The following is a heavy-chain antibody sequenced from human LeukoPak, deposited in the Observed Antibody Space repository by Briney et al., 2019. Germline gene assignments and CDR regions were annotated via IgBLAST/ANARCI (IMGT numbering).Heavy chain of an antibody. J-gene: IGHJ4*02. CDR3: AKDLRDITMVRGVPTDY. CDR1: GFTFSDYN. CDR2: ISRSGSTK. Sequence: GGSLRLSCAASGFTFSDYNMRWIRQAPGKGLEWVSSISRSGSTKYYADSVKGRFTISRDNAKNSLFLQMNSLRAEDTAVYYCAKDLRDITMVRGVPTDYWGQGTLVTVSS. D-gene: IGHD3-10*01. V-gene: IGHV3-11*01.